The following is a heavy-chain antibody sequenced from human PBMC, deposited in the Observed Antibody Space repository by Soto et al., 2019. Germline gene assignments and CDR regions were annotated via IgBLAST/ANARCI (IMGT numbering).Heavy chain of an antibody. V-gene: IGHV1-18*01. CDR3: ARARTTIFGVVPLPDYCYYYMYV. D-gene: IGHD3-3*01. J-gene: IGHJ6*03. Sequence: GASVKVSCKASGYSFTSYGISWVRQAPGQGLAWMGWISAYNGNTNYAQKLQGRVTMTTDTSTSTAYMELRSLRSDDTAVYYCARARTTIFGVVPLPDYCYYYMYVWGKGTTVTVSS. CDR2: ISAYNGNT. CDR1: GYSFTSYG.